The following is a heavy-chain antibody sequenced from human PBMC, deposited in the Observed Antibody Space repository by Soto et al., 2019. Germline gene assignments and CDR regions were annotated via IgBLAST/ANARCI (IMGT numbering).Heavy chain of an antibody. V-gene: IGHV1-69*13. CDR1: GVTFTRQD. CDR3: ATNEGRDGYSFDY. D-gene: IGHD5-12*01. J-gene: IGHJ4*02. Sequence: VKVSCKASGVTFTRQDMRWVRQAPGQGLEWMGGIIPIFGTPQYAEKFQDRVTITADESTSTAYMELSSLTSEDTAVYYCATNEGRDGYSFDYRGQGTLVTVSS. CDR2: IIPIFGTP.